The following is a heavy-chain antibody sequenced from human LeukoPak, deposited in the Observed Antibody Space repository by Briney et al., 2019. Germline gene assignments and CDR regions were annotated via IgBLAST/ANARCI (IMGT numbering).Heavy chain of an antibody. Sequence: PSETLSLTCSVSGGSVGSAGYYWSWIRQPPGGGLEWIGYIYYIRNTNYNPSLKSRVTMSLDPSKNEFSLRLNFVTAADTAVYYCARTQSQSGSYRYYFGYWGQGTLVTVSS. CDR3: ARTQSQSGSYRYYFGY. D-gene: IGHD1-26*01. J-gene: IGHJ4*02. CDR2: IYYIRNT. V-gene: IGHV4-61*08. CDR1: GGSVGSAGYY.